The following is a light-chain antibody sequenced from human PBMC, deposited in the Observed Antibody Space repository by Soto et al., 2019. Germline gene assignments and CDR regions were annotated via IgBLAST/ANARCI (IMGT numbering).Light chain of an antibody. V-gene: IGKV1-39*01. J-gene: IGKJ1*01. CDR1: QSISSY. CDR2: AAS. Sequence: DLQMTQSPSSLSASVGDRVTISCRASQSISSYLNWYQQKPGKAPNLLIYAASSLQSGVPSRFSASGSGTDFTLTISSLQPEDFATDDCQQSYSSSWTFGQGTTVEIK. CDR3: QQSYSSSWT.